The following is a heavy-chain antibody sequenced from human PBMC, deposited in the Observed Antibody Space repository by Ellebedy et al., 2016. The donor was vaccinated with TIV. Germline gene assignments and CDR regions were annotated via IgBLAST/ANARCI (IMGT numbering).Heavy chain of an antibody. V-gene: IGHV3-7*01. CDR3: ARALGSDFDY. J-gene: IGHJ4*02. CDR1: GFIFSTYW. D-gene: IGHD2-15*01. CDR2: IKQNGSDK. Sequence: GGSLRLXCAAPGFIFSTYWMIWVRQAPGKGLEWVAHIKQNGSDKYYVDSVEGRFTVSRDNAKNSLFLQMNSLRAEDTAVYYCARALGSDFDYWGQGTLVTVSS.